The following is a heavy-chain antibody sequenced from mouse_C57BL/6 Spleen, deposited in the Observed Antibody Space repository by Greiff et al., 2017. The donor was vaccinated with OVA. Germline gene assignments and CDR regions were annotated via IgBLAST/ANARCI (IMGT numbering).Heavy chain of an antibody. CDR2: IDPSDSYT. J-gene: IGHJ4*01. V-gene: IGHV1-59*01. D-gene: IGHD1-1*01. Sequence: VQLQQPGAELVRPGTSVKLSCKASGYTFTSYWMHWVKQRPGQGLEWIGVIDPSDSYTNYNQKFKGKATLTVDTSSSTAYMQLSSLTSEDSAVYYCARKYYGSSRAMGYWGQGTSVTVSS. CDR1: GYTFTSYW. CDR3: ARKYYGSSRAMGY.